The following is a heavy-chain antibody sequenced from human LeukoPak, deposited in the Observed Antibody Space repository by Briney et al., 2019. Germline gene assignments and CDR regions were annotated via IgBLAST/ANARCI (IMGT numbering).Heavy chain of an antibody. D-gene: IGHD6-6*01. CDR1: GGTFSSYA. J-gene: IGHJ6*03. CDR2: IIPIFGTA. Sequence: SVKVSCKASGGTFSSYAISWVRQAPGQGLEWMGGIIPIFGTANYAQKFRGRVTITTDESTSTAYMELSSLRSEDTAVYYCARCSSPTVYYYYYMDVWGKGTTVTVSS. V-gene: IGHV1-69*05. CDR3: ARCSSPTVYYYYYMDV.